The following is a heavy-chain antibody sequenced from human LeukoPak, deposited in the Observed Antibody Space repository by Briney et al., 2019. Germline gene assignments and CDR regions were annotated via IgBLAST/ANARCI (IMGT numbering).Heavy chain of an antibody. Sequence: HSGGSLRLSCAASGFTFSSYSMNWVRQAPGKGLEWVSYISSSSSTIYYADSVKGRFTISRDNAKNSLYLQMNSLRAEDTAVYYCARVFHSSGWYAGRGYWGQGTLVTVSS. CDR2: ISSSSSTI. CDR3: ARVFHSSGWYAGRGY. J-gene: IGHJ4*02. CDR1: GFTFSSYS. V-gene: IGHV3-48*01. D-gene: IGHD6-19*01.